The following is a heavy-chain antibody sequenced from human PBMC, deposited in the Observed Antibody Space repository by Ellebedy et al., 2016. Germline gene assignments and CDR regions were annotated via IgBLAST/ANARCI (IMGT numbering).Heavy chain of an antibody. CDR3: ARDLIVDAAVVFPN. CDR2: IYTGGLT. CDR1: GFIVSDNY. D-gene: IGHD5-18*01. J-gene: IGHJ4*02. Sequence: GESLKISXAASGFIVSDNYMSWVRQAPGKGLEWVSVIYTGGLTYYAESVQGRFTISRDDAKNTLHLQMNSLRVEDTAVYYCARDLIVDAAVVFPNWGQGTLVTVSS. V-gene: IGHV3-66*01.